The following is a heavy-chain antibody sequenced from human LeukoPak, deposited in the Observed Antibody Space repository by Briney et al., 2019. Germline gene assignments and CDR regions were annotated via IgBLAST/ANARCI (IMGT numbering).Heavy chain of an antibody. V-gene: IGHV3-7*01. CDR3: ARDGLPDTVIMLYYYYGMDV. CDR1: GFTFGSYW. CDR2: IKQDGSEK. D-gene: IGHD4-11*01. J-gene: IGHJ6*02. Sequence: GGSLRLSCAASGFTFGSYWMSWVRQAPGKGLEWVANIKQDGSEKYYVDSVKGRFTISRDNAKNSLYLQMNSLRAEDTAVYYCARDGLPDTVIMLYYYYGMDVWGQGTTVTVSS.